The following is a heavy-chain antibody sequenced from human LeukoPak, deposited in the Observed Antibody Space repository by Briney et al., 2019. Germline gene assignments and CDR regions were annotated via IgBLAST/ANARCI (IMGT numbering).Heavy chain of an antibody. Sequence: SETLSLTCAVYGGSFSGYYWSWIRQPPGKGLEWIGEINHSGSTNYNPSLKCRVTISVDTSKNQFSLKLSSVTAADTAVYYCASSSSWTYFAYWGQGTLVTVSS. CDR3: ASSSSWTYFAY. CDR1: GGSFSGYY. V-gene: IGHV4-34*01. J-gene: IGHJ4*02. CDR2: INHSGST. D-gene: IGHD6-13*01.